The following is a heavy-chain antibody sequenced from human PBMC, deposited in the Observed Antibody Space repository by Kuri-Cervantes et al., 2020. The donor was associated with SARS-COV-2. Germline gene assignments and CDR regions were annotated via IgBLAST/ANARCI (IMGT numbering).Heavy chain of an antibody. J-gene: IGHJ4*02. Sequence: GESLKISCAASGFTFSNAWMSWVRQAPGKGLEWVGRIKSKTDGGTTDYAAPVKGRFTISRDDSKNTLYPQMNSLKTEDTAVYYCTTDGYGDYDVNYWGQGTLVTVSS. CDR1: GFTFSNAW. V-gene: IGHV3-15*01. D-gene: IGHD4-17*01. CDR2: IKSKTDGGTT. CDR3: TTDGYGDYDVNY.